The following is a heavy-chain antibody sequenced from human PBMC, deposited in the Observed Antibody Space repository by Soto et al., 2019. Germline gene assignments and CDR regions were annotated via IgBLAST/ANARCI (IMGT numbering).Heavy chain of an antibody. J-gene: IGHJ6*02. CDR1: GGSISSGGYY. CDR3: ARDGGYSGYDHSGMDV. CDR2: IYYSGST. D-gene: IGHD5-12*01. Sequence: QVQLQESGPGLVKPSQTLSLTCTVSGGSISSGGYYWSWIRQHPGKGLEWIGYIYYSGSTYYNPSLKSRVTISVDTSKNQFSLKLSSVTAADTAVYYCARDGGYSGYDHSGMDVWGQGTTVTVSS. V-gene: IGHV4-31*03.